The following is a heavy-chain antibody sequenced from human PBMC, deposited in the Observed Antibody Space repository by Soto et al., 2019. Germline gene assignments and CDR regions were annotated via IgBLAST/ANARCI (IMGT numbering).Heavy chain of an antibody. J-gene: IGHJ6*02. V-gene: IGHV4-31*04. Sequence: QVRLQESGPGLVRPSQTLSLTCTVSGDSLSSGGYYCSWIRQLPGKGMEWIGFIYYIGSTFYNPSLRSRVTMSADASKNQISLKLSSVTAADTAVYYCAKTKAPHVRNGMDVWGQGTTVTVSS. CDR3: AKTKAPHVRNGMDV. CDR2: IYYIGST. D-gene: IGHD2-8*01. CDR1: GDSLSSGGYY.